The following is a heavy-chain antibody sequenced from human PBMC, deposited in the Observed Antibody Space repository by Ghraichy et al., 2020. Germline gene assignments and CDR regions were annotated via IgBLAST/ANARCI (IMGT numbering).Heavy chain of an antibody. V-gene: IGHV3-53*01. CDR1: GFTVSSNY. CDR2: IYSGGST. D-gene: IGHD6-19*01. J-gene: IGHJ4*02. CDR3: ARDAIAVAGTQPNDY. Sequence: GGSLRLSCAASGFTVSSNYMSWVRQAPGKGLEWVSVIYSGGSTYYADSVKGRFTISRDNSKNTLYLQMNSLRAEDTAVYYCARDAIAVAGTQPNDYWGQGTLVTVSS.